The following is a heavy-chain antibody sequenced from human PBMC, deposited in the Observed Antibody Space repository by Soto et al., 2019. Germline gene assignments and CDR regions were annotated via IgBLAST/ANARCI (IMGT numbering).Heavy chain of an antibody. CDR3: ARVRYYDILTGPLNWFDP. CDR2: IYYSGST. Sequence: TSETLSLTCTVSGGSINSGGYYWSWIRQHPGKGLEWIGKIYYSGSTHYHPSLKSRVTISVDTSKNQFSLKLSSVTAADTAVYYCARVRYYDILTGPLNWFDPWGQGTLVTVSS. CDR1: GGSINSGGYY. D-gene: IGHD3-9*01. V-gene: IGHV4-31*03. J-gene: IGHJ5*02.